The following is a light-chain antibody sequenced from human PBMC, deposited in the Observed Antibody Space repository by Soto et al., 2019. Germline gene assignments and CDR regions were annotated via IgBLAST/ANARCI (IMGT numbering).Light chain of an antibody. J-gene: IGLJ1*01. CDR3: SSYTSSSTYV. CDR1: SSDVGGYNY. Sequence: QSALTQPASVSGSPGQSITISCTGTSSDVGGYNYVSWYQQHPGKAPKLMIYDVSNRPSGVSNRFSGAKSGNTASLTIPGLQADDEADYYCSSYTSSSTYVFGTGTKLTVL. CDR2: DVS. V-gene: IGLV2-14*01.